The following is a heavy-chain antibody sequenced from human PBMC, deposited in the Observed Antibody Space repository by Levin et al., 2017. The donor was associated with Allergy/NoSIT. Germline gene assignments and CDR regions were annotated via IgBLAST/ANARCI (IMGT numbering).Heavy chain of an antibody. J-gene: IGHJ4*02. CDR1: GFTFSDFY. D-gene: IGHD5-12*01. CDR2: ISSSGGTI. V-gene: IGHV3-11*01. Sequence: GGSLRLSCAASGFTFSDFYMSWIRQAPGKGLEWVSYISSSGGTIYYADSVKGRFTISRDNAKNSLYLQMNSLRAEDTAVYYCARGYSGYDSHFDYWGQGTLVTVSS. CDR3: ARGYSGYDSHFDY.